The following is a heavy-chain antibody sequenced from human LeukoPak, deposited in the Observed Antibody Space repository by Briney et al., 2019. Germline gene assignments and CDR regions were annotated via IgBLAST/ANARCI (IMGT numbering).Heavy chain of an antibody. V-gene: IGHV1-2*02. CDR1: GYTFTGYY. CDR2: INPNSGGT. D-gene: IGHD6-13*01. J-gene: IGHJ6*03. CDR3: ARDLGYSSYTTQLYYYMDV. Sequence: ASVKVSCKASGYTFTGYYMHWVRQAPGQGLEWMGWINPNSGGTNYAQKFRGRVTMTRDTSISTAYMELSRLRSDDTAVYYCARDLGYSSYTTQLYYYMDVWGKGTTVTVSS.